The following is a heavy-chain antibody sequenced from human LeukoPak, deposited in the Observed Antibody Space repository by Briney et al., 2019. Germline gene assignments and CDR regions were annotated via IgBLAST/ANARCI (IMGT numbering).Heavy chain of an antibody. CDR3: ARDLEDVSTVTIQLWHYLFDY. CDR1: GFTFSSYA. J-gene: IGHJ4*02. D-gene: IGHD5-18*01. V-gene: IGHV3-30*04. CDR2: ISYDGSNK. Sequence: GGSLRLSCAASGFTFSSYAMHWVRQAPGKGLEWVAVISYDGSNKYYADSVKGRFTISRDNSKNTLYLQMNSLRAEDTAVYYCARDLEDVSTVTIQLWHYLFDYWGQGTLVTVSS.